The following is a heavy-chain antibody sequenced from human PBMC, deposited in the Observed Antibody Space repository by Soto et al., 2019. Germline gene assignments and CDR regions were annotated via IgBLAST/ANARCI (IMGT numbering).Heavy chain of an antibody. Sequence: GGSLRLSCAASGFTLRSYWMHWVRQAPGKGLVWVSRINSDGSSTSYADSVKGRFTISRDNAKNTLYLQMNSLRAEDTAVYFCVRDDPGLGMDYWGLGTLVTVSS. CDR2: INSDGSST. J-gene: IGHJ4*02. CDR3: VRDDPGLGMDY. D-gene: IGHD1-26*01. CDR1: GFTLRSYW. V-gene: IGHV3-74*01.